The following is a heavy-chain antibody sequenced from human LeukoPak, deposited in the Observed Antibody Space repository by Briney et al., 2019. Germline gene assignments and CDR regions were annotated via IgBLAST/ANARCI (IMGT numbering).Heavy chain of an antibody. V-gene: IGHV3-64*01. D-gene: IGHD1-26*01. CDR2: IRSDGGST. J-gene: IGHJ3*02. CDR1: GFTLSYYT. Sequence: PGGAPRLSCAAPGFTLSYYTMHRVRQAPGRGLEYVSGIRSDGGSTYYANSVKGRFTISRDNSKNTLHLQMGSLRPEDMAVYYCARDFRVGATFDAFDIWGQGTMVIVSS. CDR3: ARDFRVGATFDAFDI.